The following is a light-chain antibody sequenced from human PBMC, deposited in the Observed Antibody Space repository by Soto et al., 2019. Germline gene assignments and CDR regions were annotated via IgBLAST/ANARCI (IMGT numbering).Light chain of an antibody. Sequence: QSALTQPASVSGSPGQSITISCTGTSSDVGSYNLVSWYQQHPGKAPKLMIYEGSKRPSGVSNRFSGSKSGNTASLTISGLQAEDEADYYCCSYAGRPYVFGTGTKHTVL. CDR1: SSDVGSYNL. V-gene: IGLV2-23*01. CDR2: EGS. CDR3: CSYAGRPYV. J-gene: IGLJ1*01.